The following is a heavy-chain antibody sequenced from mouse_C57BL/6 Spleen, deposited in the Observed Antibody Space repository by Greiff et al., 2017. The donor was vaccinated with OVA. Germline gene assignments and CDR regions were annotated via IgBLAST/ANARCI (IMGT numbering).Heavy chain of an antibody. D-gene: IGHD2-5*01. CDR1: GYAFSSYW. Sequence: QVQLQQSGAELVKPGASVKISCKASGYAFSSYWMNWVKQRPGKGLEWIGQIYPGDGDTNYNGKFKGKATLTADKSSSTAYMQLSSLTSEDSAVDFCAYSNYPYYAMDYWGQGTSVTVSS. CDR3: AYSNYPYYAMDY. J-gene: IGHJ4*01. V-gene: IGHV1-80*01. CDR2: IYPGDGDT.